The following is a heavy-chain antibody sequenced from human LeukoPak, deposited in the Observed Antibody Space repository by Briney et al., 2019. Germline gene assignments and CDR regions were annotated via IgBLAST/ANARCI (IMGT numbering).Heavy chain of an antibody. J-gene: IGHJ3*02. V-gene: IGHV1-2*02. CDR1: GYTFTGYY. CDR3: AREGSSSGWRPFDI. Sequence: GASVKVSCKASGYTFTGYYMHWVRQAPGQGLEWMGWINPNSGGTNYAQKFQGRVTMTRDTSISTAYMELSRLRSDDTAVYYCAREGSSSGWRPFDIWGQGTVVTVSS. D-gene: IGHD6-19*01. CDR2: INPNSGGT.